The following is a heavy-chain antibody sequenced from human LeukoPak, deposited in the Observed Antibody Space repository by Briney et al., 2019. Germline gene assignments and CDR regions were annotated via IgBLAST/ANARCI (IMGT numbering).Heavy chain of an antibody. J-gene: IGHJ4*02. V-gene: IGHV3-53*01. CDR2: LYYGVST. D-gene: IGHD4-17*01. Sequence: GGSLRLSCAASGFTFSSYTMTWFRQAPGKGLEWVSVLYYGVSTFYKDSVKGRFTTSGDNFNNTVYLQMNSLRAEDTAVYYCARGRQNYGDYPYWGQGTLVTVSS. CDR3: ARGRQNYGDYPY. CDR1: GFTFSSYT.